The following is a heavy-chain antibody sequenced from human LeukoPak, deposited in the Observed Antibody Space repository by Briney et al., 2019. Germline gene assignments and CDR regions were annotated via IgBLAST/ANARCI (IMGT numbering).Heavy chain of an antibody. CDR1: GGSFSGYY. V-gene: IGHV4-34*01. CDR2: INHSGST. D-gene: IGHD6-13*01. CDR3: ARGTGYSSSWYRWFDP. Sequence: PSETLSLTCAVYGGSFSGYYWSWIRQPPGKGLEWIGEINHSGSTNYNPSLKSRVTISVDTSKNQFSLKLSSVTAADTAVYCCARGTGYSSSWYRWFDPWGQGTLVTVSS. J-gene: IGHJ5*02.